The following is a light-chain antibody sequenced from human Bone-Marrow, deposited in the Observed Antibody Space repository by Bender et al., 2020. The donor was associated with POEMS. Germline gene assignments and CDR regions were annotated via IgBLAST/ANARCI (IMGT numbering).Light chain of an antibody. CDR1: SGDVGRYNS. V-gene: IGLV2-14*01. J-gene: IGLJ2*01. CDR3: ASYESSDTLI. CDR2: DVS. Sequence: QSALTQPASVSGSPGQSITIPCTGTSGDVGRYNSVSWYQQHPDTAPKLIIYDVSYRPSGLSDRFSGSKSGNTASLTISGLQTEDEATYYCASYESSDTLIFGGGTKVTVL.